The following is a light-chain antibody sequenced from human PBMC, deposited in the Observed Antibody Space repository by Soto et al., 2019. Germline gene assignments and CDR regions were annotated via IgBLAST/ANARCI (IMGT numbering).Light chain of an antibody. CDR1: QSVSGS. CDR3: QQYNDWPLLT. J-gene: IGKJ4*01. CDR2: GAS. V-gene: IGKV3-15*01. Sequence: ETGMTQSPATLSVYPGERATLSCRASQSVSGSLAWYQQKPGQAPRLLIYGASTRVTGIPARFSGSGSGTEFTLTISSLQSEDFATYYCQQYNDWPLLTFGGGTIVDIK.